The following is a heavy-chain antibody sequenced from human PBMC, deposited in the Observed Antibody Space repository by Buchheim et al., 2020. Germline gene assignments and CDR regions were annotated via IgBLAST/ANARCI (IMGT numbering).Heavy chain of an antibody. V-gene: IGHV3-7*01. D-gene: IGHD3-3*01. CDR3: ARVRVDFWSGYFYFDY. J-gene: IGHJ4*02. Sequence: EVQLVESGGGLVQPGGSLRLSCAASGFTFSSYWMSWVRQAPGKGLEWVASIKQDGSEKYYVDSVKGRFTISRDNAKNSLYLQMNSLRAEDTAVYYCARVRVDFWSGYFYFDYWGQGTL. CDR1: GFTFSSYW. CDR2: IKQDGSEK.